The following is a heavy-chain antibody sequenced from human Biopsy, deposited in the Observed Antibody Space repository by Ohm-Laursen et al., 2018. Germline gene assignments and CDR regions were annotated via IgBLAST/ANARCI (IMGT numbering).Heavy chain of an antibody. V-gene: IGHV1-69*06. J-gene: IGHJ1*01. CDR3: ATKLTGYFHH. D-gene: IGHD3-9*01. CDR1: GGTFSNYG. CDR2: NIPILGTG. Sequence: GASVKASCKAPGGTFSNYGVNWVRQAPGQGLEWLGGNIPILGTGNYAQKFQDRVTVAADTSTSTATMELRSLRSDDTAMYYCATKLTGYFHHWGQGTLVIVSS.